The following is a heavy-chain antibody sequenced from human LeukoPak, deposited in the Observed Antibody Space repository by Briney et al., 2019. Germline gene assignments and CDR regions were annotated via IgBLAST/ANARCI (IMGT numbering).Heavy chain of an antibody. Sequence: KAGGSLRLSCAASGFTFSSYSMNWVRQAPGKGLEWVSSISSSSSYIYYADSVKGRFTISRDNAKNSLYLQMNSLRAEDTAVYYCARAGSSGWYSRSFDYWGQGALVTVSS. D-gene: IGHD6-19*01. CDR3: ARAGSSGWYSRSFDY. V-gene: IGHV3-21*01. CDR2: ISSSSSYI. CDR1: GFTFSSYS. J-gene: IGHJ4*02.